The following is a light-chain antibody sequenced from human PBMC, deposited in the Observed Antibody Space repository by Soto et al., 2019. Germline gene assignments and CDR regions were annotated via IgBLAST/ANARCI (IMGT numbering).Light chain of an antibody. J-gene: IGKJ1*01. CDR2: SAS. Sequence: AIQMTQSPSSLSASVGDTVTITCRASQGIRRDLSWYQQKPGEATKLLIYSASDLQGAVPSRFRGSGSGTDFTLTISSLQPEDFATSYCLQDFNVPRTFGQGAKVEV. CDR3: LQDFNVPRT. CDR1: QGIRRD. V-gene: IGKV1-6*01.